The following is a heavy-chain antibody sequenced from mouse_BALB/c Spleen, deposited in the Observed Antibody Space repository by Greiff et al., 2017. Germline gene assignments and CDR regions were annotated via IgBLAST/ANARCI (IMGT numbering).Heavy chain of an antibody. V-gene: IGHV1-4*01. J-gene: IGHJ4*01. CDR3: ARHYDYSYYAMDY. CDR2: INPSSGYT. D-gene: IGHD2-4*01. Sequence: VQLQQSGAELARPGASVKMSYKASGYTFTSYTMHWVKQRPGQGLEWIGYINPSSGYTNYNQKFKDKATLTADKSSSTAYMQLSSLTSEDSAVYYCARHYDYSYYAMDYWGQGTSVTVSS. CDR1: GYTFTSYT.